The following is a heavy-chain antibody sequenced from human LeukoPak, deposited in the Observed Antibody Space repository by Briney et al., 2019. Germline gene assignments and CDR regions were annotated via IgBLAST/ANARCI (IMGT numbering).Heavy chain of an antibody. CDR1: GGSISSNY. Sequence: SETLSLTCTVPGGSISSNYWTWIRQPPGKGLEWIGYIYYSGSTNYNPSLKSRVTISVDTSKNQFSLKLSSVTAADTAVYYCARQMYGGLMDFWGQGTLVTVSS. CDR3: ARQMYGGLMDF. CDR2: IYYSGST. V-gene: IGHV4-59*08. D-gene: IGHD2-8*01. J-gene: IGHJ4*02.